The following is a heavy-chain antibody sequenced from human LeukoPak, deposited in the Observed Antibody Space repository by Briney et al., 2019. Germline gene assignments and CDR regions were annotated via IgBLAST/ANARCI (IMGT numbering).Heavy chain of an antibody. V-gene: IGHV3-23*01. CDR2: ISGSGGDT. CDR3: AKDRLTTVTTKNFDY. Sequence: PGGSLRLSCAASGFIFSSYGMHWVRQAPGKGLEWVSGISGSGGDTFYADSVKGRFTISRDNSKNMLYLQMNSLRAGDTAVYYCAKDRLTTVTTKNFDYWGQGTLVTVSS. CDR1: GFIFSSYG. D-gene: IGHD4-17*01. J-gene: IGHJ4*02.